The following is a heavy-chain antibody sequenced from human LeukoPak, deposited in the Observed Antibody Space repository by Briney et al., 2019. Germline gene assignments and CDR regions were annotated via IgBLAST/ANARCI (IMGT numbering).Heavy chain of an antibody. CDR2: INSSSSSN. J-gene: IGHJ6*03. Sequence: PGGSLRLSCAASGFTFSSYCMNWVRQAPGKGLEWVSSINSSSSSNYYADSVKGRITISRDNDKNSLYLQMNRLRAEDTAVYYCERAHDYRVYYCYYYMDVWGKGTTVTVSS. CDR3: ERAHDYRVYYCYYYMDV. D-gene: IGHD4-11*01. V-gene: IGHV3-21*01. CDR1: GFTFSSYC.